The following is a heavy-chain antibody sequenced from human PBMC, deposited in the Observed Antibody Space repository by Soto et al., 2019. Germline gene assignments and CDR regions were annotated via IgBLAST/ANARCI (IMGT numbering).Heavy chain of an antibody. CDR3: AKVGDVGGWYYFAY. CDR2: ISASGASK. J-gene: IGHJ4*02. V-gene: IGHV3-23*01. D-gene: IGHD6-19*01. Sequence: GGSLRLSCAASGFTFNNFALNWVRQAPGKGLEWVSGISASGASKSYADSVKGRFTLSRDNSKNTLYLQMNSLRAADTAVYYCAKVGDVGGWYYFAYWGQGPLVTVSS. CDR1: GFTFNNFA.